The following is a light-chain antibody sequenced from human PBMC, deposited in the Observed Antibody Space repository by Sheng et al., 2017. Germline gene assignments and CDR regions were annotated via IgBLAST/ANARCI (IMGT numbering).Light chain of an antibody. Sequence: SYELTRPPSVSVSLGQMARITCSGEALPKEYTYWYQQKPGQFPILVIYKDRERPSGIPERFSGSSSGTIVTLTISGVQAEDEADYYCLSADSSETYYVFVTGTKVTVL. J-gene: IGLJ1*01. V-gene: IGLV3-16*01. CDR1: ALPKEY. CDR3: LSADSSETYYV. CDR2: KDR.